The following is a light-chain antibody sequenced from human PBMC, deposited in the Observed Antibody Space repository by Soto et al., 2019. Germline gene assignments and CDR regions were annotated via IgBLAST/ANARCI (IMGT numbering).Light chain of an antibody. CDR3: QQRSSWPFT. CDR2: ATS. CDR1: QSIGNY. Sequence: EVVLTQSPATLSLSPGEGATLSCRASQSIGNYLAWYQQKPGQAPRLLIYATSNMATGIPARFSGSGSGTDFTLTISSLEPKDFAVYYCQQRSSWPFTFGPGTKVDIK. V-gene: IGKV3-11*01. J-gene: IGKJ3*01.